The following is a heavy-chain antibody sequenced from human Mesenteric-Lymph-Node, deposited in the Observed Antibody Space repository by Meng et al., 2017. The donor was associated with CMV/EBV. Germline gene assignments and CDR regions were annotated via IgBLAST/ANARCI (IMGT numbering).Heavy chain of an antibody. D-gene: IGHD2-2*01. CDR2: ISSSSSYI. V-gene: IGHV3-21*01. CDR3: ATPTLGYCSSTSCSRWSDY. CDR1: FSSYW. J-gene: IGHJ4*02. Sequence: FSSYWMSWVRQAPGKGLEWVSSISSSSSYIYYADSVKGRFTISRDNAKNSLYLQMNSLRAEDTAVYYCATPTLGYCSSTSCSRWSDYWGQGTLVTVSS.